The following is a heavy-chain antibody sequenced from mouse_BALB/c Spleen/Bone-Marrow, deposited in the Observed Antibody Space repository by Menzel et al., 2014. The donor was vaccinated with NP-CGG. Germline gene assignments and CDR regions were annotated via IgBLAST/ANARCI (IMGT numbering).Heavy chain of an antibody. V-gene: IGHV14-3*02. CDR2: IDPANGNT. D-gene: IGHD2-2*01. CDR1: GFNIKDTY. J-gene: IGHJ4*01. Sequence: VQLQQSGAELVKPGASVKLSCTASGFNIKDTYMHWVKQRPEQGLEWIGRIDPANGNTKYDPKFQGKATITADTSSNTAYLQLSRLTSEDTAVYYCAGGWLPSYAMDYWGQGTSVTVSS. CDR3: AGGWLPSYAMDY.